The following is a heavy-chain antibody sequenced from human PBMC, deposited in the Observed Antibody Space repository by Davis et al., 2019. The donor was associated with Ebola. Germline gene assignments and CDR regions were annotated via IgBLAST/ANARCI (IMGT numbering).Heavy chain of an antibody. V-gene: IGHV1-18*01. Sequence: ASVKVSCKASGYTFTSYGISWVRQAPGQGLEWMGWISAYNGNTNYAQKLKGRVTMTTDTSTSTAYMELRSLRSDDTAVYYCARVQQNGPYYDFWSGYSDAFDIWGQGTMVTVSS. D-gene: IGHD3-3*01. CDR3: ARVQQNGPYYDFWSGYSDAFDI. J-gene: IGHJ3*02. CDR1: GYTFTSYG. CDR2: ISAYNGNT.